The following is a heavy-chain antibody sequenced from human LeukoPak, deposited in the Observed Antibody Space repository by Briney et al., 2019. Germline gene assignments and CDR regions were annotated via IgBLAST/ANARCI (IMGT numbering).Heavy chain of an antibody. D-gene: IGHD6-13*01. CDR2: ISYDGSNK. Sequence: GGSLRLSCAASGFTFSSYGMHWVRQAPGKGLEGVAVISYDGSNKYYADSVKGRFTISRDNSKNTLYLQMNSLRAEDTAVYYCAKDRGGSSSWFDAFGIWGQGTMVTVSS. V-gene: IGHV3-30*18. CDR3: AKDRGGSSSWFDAFGI. J-gene: IGHJ3*02. CDR1: GFTFSSYG.